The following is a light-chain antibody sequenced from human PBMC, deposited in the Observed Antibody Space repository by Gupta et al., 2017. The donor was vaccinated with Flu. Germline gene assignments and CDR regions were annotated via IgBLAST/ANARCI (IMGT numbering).Light chain of an antibody. CDR2: RNN. V-gene: IGLV1-47*01. CDR1: RSNIGRNY. CDR3: ASWDDALSVWV. J-gene: IGLJ3*02. Sequence: QSVLTQPPSPSGTPGPPVTISCSGGRSNIGRNYICWYHQLPGTAPKLLIYRNNLRPSGVPDRFSGSKSDTTGSLSISGLRSEDEGDYYCASWDDALSVWVFGGGTTLTVL.